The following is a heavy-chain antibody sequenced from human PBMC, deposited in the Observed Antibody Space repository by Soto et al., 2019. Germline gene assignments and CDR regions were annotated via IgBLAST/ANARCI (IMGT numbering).Heavy chain of an antibody. Sequence: PGGSLRLSCAASGFTFSSYAMSWVRQAPGKGLEWVSAISGSGGSTYYADSVKGRFTISRDNSKNTLYLQMNSLRAEDTAVYYCAKGLAGHSSGYTYYYYGMDVWGQGTTVTVSS. CDR1: GFTFSSYA. CDR2: ISGSGGST. D-gene: IGHD3-22*01. V-gene: IGHV3-23*01. J-gene: IGHJ6*02. CDR3: AKGLAGHSSGYTYYYYGMDV.